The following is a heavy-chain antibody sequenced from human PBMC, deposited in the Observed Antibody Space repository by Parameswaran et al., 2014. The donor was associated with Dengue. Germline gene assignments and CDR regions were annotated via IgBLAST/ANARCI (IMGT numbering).Heavy chain of an antibody. D-gene: IGHD3-10*01. CDR3: ARRGHPEAPTYYYGMDV. CDR2: ISAYNGNT. V-gene: IGHV1-18*01. Sequence: WVRQAPGQGLEWMGWISAYNGNTNYAQKLQGRVTMTTDTSTSTAYMELRSLRSDDTAVYYCARRGHPEAPTYYYGMDVWGQGTTVTVSS. J-gene: IGHJ6*02.